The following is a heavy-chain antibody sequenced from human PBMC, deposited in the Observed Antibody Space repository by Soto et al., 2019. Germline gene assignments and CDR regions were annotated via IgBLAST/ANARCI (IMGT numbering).Heavy chain of an antibody. CDR3: TILVRGSTVNLSRRYYYYYMDV. D-gene: IGHD4-4*01. V-gene: IGHV4-34*01. J-gene: IGHJ6*03. Sequence: SETLSLTCAVYGGSFSGYYWRWIRQPPGRGLEWIGEINHSGSTNYNPSLKSRVTISVDTSKNQLSLKLSSVTAPDTAVYYSTILVRGSTVNLSRRYYYYYMDVWGKGTTVTVS. CDR1: GGSFSGYY. CDR2: INHSGST.